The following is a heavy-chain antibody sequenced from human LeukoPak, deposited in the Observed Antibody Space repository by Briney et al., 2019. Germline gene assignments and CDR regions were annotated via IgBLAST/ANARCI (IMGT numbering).Heavy chain of an antibody. CDR1: GFALSSHW. V-gene: IGHV3-7*03. Sequence: GGSLRLSCAASGFALSSHWMTWVRQVPGRGPEWVANVNRDGSETYYLDSVKGRFTISKDNAKNSLYLQMNSLRAEDTALYYCAKDIGVAGTQYIDYWGQGTLVTVSS. J-gene: IGHJ4*02. CDR3: AKDIGVAGTQYIDY. CDR2: VNRDGSET. D-gene: IGHD6-19*01.